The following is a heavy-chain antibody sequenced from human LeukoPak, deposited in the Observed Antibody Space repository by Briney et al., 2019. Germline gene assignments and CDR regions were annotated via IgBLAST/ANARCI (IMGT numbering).Heavy chain of an antibody. Sequence: SSETLSLTCAVYGGSFSGYYWSWIRQPPGKGLEWIGYIYYGGSTSYNPSLKSRVTISVDTSKKQFSLKLSSVTAADTAVYYCARGPSWARITMVRGVIKSGYYFDYWGQGTLVTVSS. CDR2: IYYGGST. J-gene: IGHJ4*02. D-gene: IGHD3-10*01. V-gene: IGHV4-59*01. CDR3: ARGPSWARITMVRGVIKSGYYFDY. CDR1: GGSFSGYY.